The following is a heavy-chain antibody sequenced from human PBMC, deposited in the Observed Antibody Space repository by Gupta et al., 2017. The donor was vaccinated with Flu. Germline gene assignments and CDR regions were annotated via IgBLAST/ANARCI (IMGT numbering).Heavy chain of an antibody. Sequence: QVQMVQSGAEVKKPGASLKLSCKTSGYTFTNFDITWVRQAPGQGLEWMGWMNPNGGDTGYAQKFRGRVTMTRDTSKGTAFLQMTGLTSEDTAVYYCARVSGDRKTIFGVGVIHGYFDFWGPGTLVTVSS. CDR2: MNPNGGDT. V-gene: IGHV1-8*01. D-gene: IGHD3-3*01. J-gene: IGHJ4*02. CDR3: ARVSGDRKTIFGVGVIHGYFDF. CDR1: GYTFTNFD.